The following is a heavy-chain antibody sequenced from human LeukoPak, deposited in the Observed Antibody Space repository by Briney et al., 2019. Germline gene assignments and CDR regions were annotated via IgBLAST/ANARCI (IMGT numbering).Heavy chain of an antibody. J-gene: IGHJ4*02. V-gene: IGHV3-30*04. CDR2: ISYDGGNK. Sequence: GRSLRLSCAASGFTFSSYAMHWVRQAPGKGLVWVAVISYDGGNKYYADSVKGRFTISRDNSKNTLYLQMNSLRAEDTAVYYCARGGIQLWTSFDYWGQGTLVTVSS. CDR3: ARGGIQLWTSFDY. CDR1: GFTFSSYA. D-gene: IGHD5-18*01.